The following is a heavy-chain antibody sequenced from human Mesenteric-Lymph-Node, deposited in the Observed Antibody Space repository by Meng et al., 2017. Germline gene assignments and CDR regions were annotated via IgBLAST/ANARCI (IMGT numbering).Heavy chain of an antibody. D-gene: IGHD2-21*02. CDR3: ARNRGVVTPIQYIDY. CDR2: ISGSGGST. CDR1: GFTFSSYA. Sequence: GESLKISCAASGFTFSSYAMSWVRQAPGKGLEWVSAISGSGGSTYYADSVKGRFTISRDNSKNTLYLQMNSLRAEDTAVYYCARNRGVVTPIQYIDYWGQGTLVTVSS. J-gene: IGHJ4*02. V-gene: IGHV3-23*01.